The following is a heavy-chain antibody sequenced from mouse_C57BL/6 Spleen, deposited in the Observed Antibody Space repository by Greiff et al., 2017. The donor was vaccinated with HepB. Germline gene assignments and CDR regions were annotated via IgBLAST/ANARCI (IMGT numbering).Heavy chain of an antibody. CDR1: GFTFSSYA. J-gene: IGHJ1*03. V-gene: IGHV5-4*03. D-gene: IGHD1-1*01. CDR2: ISDGGSYT. Sequence: EVKLVESGGGLVKPGGSLKLSCAASGFTFSSYAMSWVRQTPEKRLEWVATISDGGSYTYYPDNVKGRFTISRDNAKNNLYLQMSHLKSEDTAMYYCARGQGGYYYGSSYWYFDVWAQGPRSPSPQ. CDR3: ARGQGGYYYGSSYWYFDV.